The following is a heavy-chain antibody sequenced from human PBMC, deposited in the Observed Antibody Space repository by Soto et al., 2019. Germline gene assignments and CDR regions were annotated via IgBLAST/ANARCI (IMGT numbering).Heavy chain of an antibody. Sequence: GGSLRLSCAASGFTFSSYAMSWVRQAPGKGLEWVSAISGSGGSTYYADSVKGRFTISRDNSKNTLYRKMKSLRAEETAVYYCAKETYYYGSGSFPIDYWGQGTLVTVSS. CDR3: AKETYYYGSGSFPIDY. CDR2: ISGSGGST. J-gene: IGHJ4*02. CDR1: GFTFSSYA. V-gene: IGHV3-23*01. D-gene: IGHD3-10*01.